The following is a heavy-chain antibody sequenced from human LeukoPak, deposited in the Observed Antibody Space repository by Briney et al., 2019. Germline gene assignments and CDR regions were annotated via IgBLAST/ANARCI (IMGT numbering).Heavy chain of an antibody. Sequence: ASVKVSCKASGYTFTNFDINWVRQATGQGLEWMGWMNPNSGDTGYAQKFQGRVTMTRDTSITTAYMELRSLTSVDTAVYYCARGTPSGWYGAVYWGQGSLVTVSS. CDR3: ARGTPSGWYGAVY. D-gene: IGHD6-19*01. J-gene: IGHJ4*02. V-gene: IGHV1-8*01. CDR2: MNPNSGDT. CDR1: GYTFTNFD.